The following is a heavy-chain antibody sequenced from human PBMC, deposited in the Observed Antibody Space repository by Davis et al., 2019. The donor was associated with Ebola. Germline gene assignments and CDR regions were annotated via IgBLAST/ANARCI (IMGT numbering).Heavy chain of an antibody. CDR3: ARSSGWYQLGDY. CDR2: IWYDGSNK. J-gene: IGHJ4*02. Sequence: GESLKISCAASGFTFSSYGMHWVRQAPGKGLEWVAVIWYDGSNKYYADSVKGRFTISRDNSKNTLYLQMNSLRAEDTAVYYCARSSGWYQLGDYWGQGTLVTVSS. D-gene: IGHD6-19*01. CDR1: GFTFSSYG. V-gene: IGHV3-30*19.